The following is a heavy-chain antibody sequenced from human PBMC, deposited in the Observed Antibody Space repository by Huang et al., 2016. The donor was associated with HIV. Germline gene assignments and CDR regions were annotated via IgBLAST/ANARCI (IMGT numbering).Heavy chain of an antibody. CDR3: ARGVGNSNRGFDI. CDR2: IIPLHDTT. D-gene: IGHD5-18*01. Sequence: QVQLVQSGAEMKKSGSSVKVSCKASGGTVSSFSFTWVRQAPGHDLEWMGVIIPLHDTTDLAKKFRGRVTLTADESTNTAFMELSGLTSQDTAVYYCARGVGNSNRGFDIWGQGTLVTVS. V-gene: IGHV1-69*13. J-gene: IGHJ4*02. CDR1: GGTVSSFS.